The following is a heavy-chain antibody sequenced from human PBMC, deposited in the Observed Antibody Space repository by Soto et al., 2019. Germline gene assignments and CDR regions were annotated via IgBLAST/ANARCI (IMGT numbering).Heavy chain of an antibody. V-gene: IGHV3-23*01. CDR3: AKTANGWFSAFDI. J-gene: IGHJ3*02. Sequence: EVQLLESGGGLVQPGGSLRLSCAASGFTFSSYAMSWVRQAPGKGLEWVSALSGSGGTTYYADSVKGRFTFSRDNSKNTLYLQMNSLRAEDTAVHYCAKTANGWFSAFDIWGQGTMVTVSS. CDR1: GFTFSSYA. D-gene: IGHD6-19*01. CDR2: LSGSGGTT.